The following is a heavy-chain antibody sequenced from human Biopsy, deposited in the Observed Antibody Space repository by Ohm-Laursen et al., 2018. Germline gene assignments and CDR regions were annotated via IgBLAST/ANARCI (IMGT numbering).Heavy chain of an antibody. Sequence: GTLSLTCTVSGGSISRDYWAWIRQPPGKGLQWIGYTYYSGSTNYNPSLNSRVTIAADTSKNQFSLRLTSVTAADTAVYYCVRSNYHYYGFDVWGQGTTVTVSS. CDR1: GGSISRDY. J-gene: IGHJ6*02. CDR2: TYYSGST. CDR3: VRSNYHYYGFDV. V-gene: IGHV4-59*01.